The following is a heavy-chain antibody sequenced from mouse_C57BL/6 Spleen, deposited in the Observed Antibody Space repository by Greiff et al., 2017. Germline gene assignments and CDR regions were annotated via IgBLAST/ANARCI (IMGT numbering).Heavy chain of an antibody. CDR1: GFTFSSYA. CDR3: TREGNSAMDY. Sequence: DVKLVESGAGLVKPGGSLKLSCAASGFTFSSYAMSWVRQTPEKRLEWVAYISSGGDYIYYADTVKGRFTISRDKARNTLYLQMSSLKSEDTAMYYCTREGNSAMDYWGQGTSVTVSS. V-gene: IGHV5-9-1*02. J-gene: IGHJ4*01. D-gene: IGHD2-1*01. CDR2: ISSGGDYI.